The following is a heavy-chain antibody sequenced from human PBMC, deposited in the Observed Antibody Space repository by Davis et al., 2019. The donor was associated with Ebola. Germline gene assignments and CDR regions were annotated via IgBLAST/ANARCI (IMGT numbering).Heavy chain of an antibody. CDR1: GDSISGYY. CDR3: ARLGDVRYYDFWSGPYYFDY. CDR2: INHSGST. Sequence: SETLSLTCTVSGDSISGYYWSWIRQPPGKGLEWIGEINHSGSTNYNPSLKSRVTISVDTSKNQFSLKLSSVTAADTAVYYCARLGDVRYYDFWSGPYYFDYWGQGTLVTVSS. J-gene: IGHJ4*02. V-gene: IGHV4-34*01. D-gene: IGHD3-3*01.